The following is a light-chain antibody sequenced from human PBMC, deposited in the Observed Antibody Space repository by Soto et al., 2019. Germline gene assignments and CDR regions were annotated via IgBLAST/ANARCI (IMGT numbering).Light chain of an antibody. J-gene: IGKJ2*01. CDR2: AAS. CDR3: QQSYSAPRT. V-gene: IGKV1-39*01. Sequence: DIKMTQSPSSLSASVGDRVTITCRASQSINTYLNWYQQKPGKAPELLVSAASSLQSGVPSRFSGSGSGTDFTLTISSLEREDFATYYCQQSYSAPRTFGQGTKLEIK. CDR1: QSINTY.